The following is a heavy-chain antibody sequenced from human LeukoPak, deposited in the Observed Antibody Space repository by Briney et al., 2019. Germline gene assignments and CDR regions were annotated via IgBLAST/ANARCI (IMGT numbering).Heavy chain of an antibody. D-gene: IGHD5-24*01. Sequence: GGSLRLSCAASGFTFSSYWMHWVRQAPGKGLVWVSRINTDGSSTSYADSVKGRFTISRDNAKNTLYLQMNSLRAEDTAVYYCARSREMATVFDYWGQGTLVTVSS. CDR3: ARSREMATVFDY. J-gene: IGHJ4*02. V-gene: IGHV3-74*01. CDR2: INTDGSST. CDR1: GFTFSSYW.